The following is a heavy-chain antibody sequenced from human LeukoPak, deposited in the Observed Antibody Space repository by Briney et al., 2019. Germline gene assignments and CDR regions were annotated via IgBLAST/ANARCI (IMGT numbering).Heavy chain of an antibody. V-gene: IGHV5-51*01. CDR3: AILWFGDLRGYWFDP. D-gene: IGHD3-10*01. CDR2: IYPGDTDT. CDR1: GYIYTSYW. J-gene: IGHJ5*02. Sequence: RGESLKISCNSSGYIYTSYWIGWVRQMPGKGLEWMGIIYPGDTDTRYSPSFQGQVTISADKSISTAYLQWSSLKASDTAMYYCAILWFGDLRGYWFDPWGQGTLVTVSS.